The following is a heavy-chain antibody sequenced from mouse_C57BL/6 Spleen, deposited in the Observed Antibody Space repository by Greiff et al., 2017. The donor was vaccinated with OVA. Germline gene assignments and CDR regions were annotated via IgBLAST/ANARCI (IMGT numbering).Heavy chain of an antibody. V-gene: IGHV14-3*01. Sequence: LVESVAELVRPGASVKLSCTASGFTIKNTYMHWVKQRPEQGLEWIGRIDPANGNTKYAPKFQGKATITADTSSNTAYLQSSSLTSEDTAIYYCARGGYYSNAYAMGYWGQGTSVTVSS. CDR1: GFTIKNTY. J-gene: IGHJ4*01. D-gene: IGHD2-5*01. CDR2: IDPANGNT. CDR3: ARGGYYSNAYAMGY.